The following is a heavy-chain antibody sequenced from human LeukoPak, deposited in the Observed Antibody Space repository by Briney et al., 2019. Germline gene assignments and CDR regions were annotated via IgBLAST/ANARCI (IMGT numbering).Heavy chain of an antibody. CDR3: TRSSGYYYGDFDY. CDR2: IYYSGRT. Sequence: SETLSLTCTVSGGSISSSTYYWGWIRQPPGKGLEWIGSIYYSGRTYYNPSLKSRVTISVDTSKNQFSLKLSSVTAADTAVYHCTRSSGYYYGDFDYWGQGALVTVSS. J-gene: IGHJ4*02. V-gene: IGHV4-39*07. CDR1: GGSISSSTYY. D-gene: IGHD3-22*01.